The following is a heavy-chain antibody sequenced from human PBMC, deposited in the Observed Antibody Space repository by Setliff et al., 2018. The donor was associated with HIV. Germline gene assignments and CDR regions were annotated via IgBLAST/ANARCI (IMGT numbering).Heavy chain of an antibody. J-gene: IGHJ6*03. CDR1: GYTFTGYY. D-gene: IGHD3-3*01. V-gene: IGHV1-2*06. Sequence: ASVKVSCKASGYTFTGYYMHWVRQAPGQGLEWMGRINPNSGGTNYAQKFQGRVTMTRDTSISTAYMELSRLRSDDTAVYYCARESDNFWSGYYITSDYYYYMDVWAKGPRSPSP. CDR3: ARESDNFWSGYYITSDYYYYMDV. CDR2: INPNSGGT.